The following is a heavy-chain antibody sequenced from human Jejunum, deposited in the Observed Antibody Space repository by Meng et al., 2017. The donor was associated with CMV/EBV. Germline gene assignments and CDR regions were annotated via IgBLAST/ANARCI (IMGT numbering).Heavy chain of an antibody. CDR2: IRGKAHSYAT. V-gene: IGHV3-73*01. CDR1: FTLGGSG. J-gene: IGHJ4*02. D-gene: IGHD4-11*01. CDR3: TRADSSNYGTLFDY. Sequence: FTLGGSGGNWVRQAYGKGLGWVGRIRGKAHSYATAYTASVKGRFTISRDDSKNTAYLEMNSLKTEDTAVYYCTRADSSNYGTLFDYWGQGTLVTVSS.